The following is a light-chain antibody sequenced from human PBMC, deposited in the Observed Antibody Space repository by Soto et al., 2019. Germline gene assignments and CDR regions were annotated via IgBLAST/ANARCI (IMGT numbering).Light chain of an antibody. CDR2: DVT. Sequence: QSVLTQPASVSGSPGQSITISCTGTSSDVGGYNYVSWYQHHPGKAPKLIIYDVTNRPSGVSNPFSGSKSGHTASLTISGLQPEDEADYYCSSYTTSNTRQIVFGTGTRSPS. J-gene: IGLJ1*01. V-gene: IGLV2-14*03. CDR3: SSYTTSNTRQIV. CDR1: SSDVGGYNY.